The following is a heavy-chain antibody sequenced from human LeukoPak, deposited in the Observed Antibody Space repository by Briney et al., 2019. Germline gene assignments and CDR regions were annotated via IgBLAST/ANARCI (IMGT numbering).Heavy chain of an antibody. CDR1: GFIFDSYA. V-gene: IGHV3-23*01. D-gene: IGHD4-17*01. CDR3: STRDYDVVRGAH. J-gene: IGHJ4*02. CDR2: ISGGFVT. Sequence: GGSLRLSCAASGFIFDSYAMIWARQAPGQGLQWVSSISGGFVTDYPDSVKGRFTISRDNSKNTLYLQMDSLRAEDTALYYCSTRDYDVVRGAHWGQGTLVTVSS.